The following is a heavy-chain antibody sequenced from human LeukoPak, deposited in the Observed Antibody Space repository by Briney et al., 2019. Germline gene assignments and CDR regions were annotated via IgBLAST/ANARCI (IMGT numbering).Heavy chain of an antibody. CDR3: ARDRAAAGDY. Sequence: GGSLRLSCAASGFTLSSYSMNWVRQAPGKGLEWVSSISSSSSYIYYADSVKGRFTISRDNAKNSLYLQMNSLRAEDTAVYYCARDRAAAGDYWGQGTLVTVSS. D-gene: IGHD6-13*01. CDR1: GFTLSSYS. CDR2: ISSSSSYI. J-gene: IGHJ4*02. V-gene: IGHV3-21*01.